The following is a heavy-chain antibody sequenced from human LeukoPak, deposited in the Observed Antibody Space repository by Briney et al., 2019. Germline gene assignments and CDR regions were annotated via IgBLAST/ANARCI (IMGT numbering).Heavy chain of an antibody. J-gene: IGHJ4*02. CDR2: INPSGGST. D-gene: IGHD4-17*01. CDR1: GYTFTSYY. V-gene: IGHV1-46*01. CDR3: ARGSYGDYDY. Sequence: GASVKVSCKASGYTFTSYYMHWVRQAPGQGLEWMGIINPSGGSTSYAQKFQGRVTMTRNTSISTAYMELSSLRSEDTAVYYCARGSYGDYDYWGQGTLVTVSS.